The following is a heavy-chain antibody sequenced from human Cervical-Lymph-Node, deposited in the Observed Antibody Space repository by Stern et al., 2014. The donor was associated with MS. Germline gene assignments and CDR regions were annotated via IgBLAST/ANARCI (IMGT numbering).Heavy chain of an antibody. CDR2: ISVGSGDT. D-gene: IGHD3-16*01. V-gene: IGHV1-3*01. J-gene: IGHJ4*02. Sequence: QVQLVQSGAEVKKPGASVKVSCTASGYTFTHYAMNWVRQAPGPRPEWMGWISVGSGDTKYSEKFQGRLTFSRDTSANTAYMELANLRSEDTAVYFCARVPYYDGYGTFDYWGQGTLVVVSS. CDR3: ARVPYYDGYGTFDY. CDR1: GYTFTHYA.